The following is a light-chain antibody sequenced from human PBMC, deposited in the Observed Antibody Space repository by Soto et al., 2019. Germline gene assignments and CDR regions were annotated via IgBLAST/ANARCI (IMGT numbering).Light chain of an antibody. CDR1: SSNIGSNA. Sequence: QLVLTQPPSESGTPGQRVTISCSGSSSNIGSNAVNWYQQLPGTAPKLLIYNNNQRPSGVPDRFSGSKSGTSASLAISGLQSEDEADYYCAAWDATLNALFGGGTKLTVL. CDR2: NNN. CDR3: AAWDATLNAL. J-gene: IGLJ2*01. V-gene: IGLV1-44*01.